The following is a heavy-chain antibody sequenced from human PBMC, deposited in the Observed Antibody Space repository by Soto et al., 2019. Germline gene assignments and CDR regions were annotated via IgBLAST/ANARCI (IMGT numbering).Heavy chain of an antibody. CDR2: ISYDGSNK. CDR3: AKYDEMGQEYNWFDP. CDR1: GFTFSSYG. D-gene: IGHD1-1*01. Sequence: QVQLVESGGGVVQPGRSLRLSCAASGFTFSSYGMHWVRQAPGKGLEWVAVISYDGSNKYYADSVKGRFTISRDNSKNTVYLQMNSLRAEDTAVCYGAKYDEMGQEYNWFDPWGQGTLVTVSS. J-gene: IGHJ5*02. V-gene: IGHV3-30*18.